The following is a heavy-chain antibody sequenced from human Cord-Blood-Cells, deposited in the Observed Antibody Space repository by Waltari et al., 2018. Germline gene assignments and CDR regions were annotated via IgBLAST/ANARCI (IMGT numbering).Heavy chain of an antibody. J-gene: IGHJ3*02. V-gene: IGHV3-30*18. CDR2: ISYDGSNK. CDR1: GFPFRSYR. D-gene: IGHD3-10*01. CDR3: AKLGYGSVDAFDI. Sequence: QVQLVESGGGVVQPGRSLSLSCAASGFPFRSYRMNLVRQAPGKGLEWVAVISYDGSNKYYADSVKGRFTISRDNSKNTLYLQMNSLRAEDTAVYYCAKLGYGSVDAFDIWGQGTMVTVSS.